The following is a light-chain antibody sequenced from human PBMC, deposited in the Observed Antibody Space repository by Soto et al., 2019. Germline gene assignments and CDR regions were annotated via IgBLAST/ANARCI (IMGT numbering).Light chain of an antibody. Sequence: EIVLTQSPGTLSLSPGERATLSCRASQSVSSSYLAWYQQKPGQAPRLLIYGASGRATGIPDRFSGSGSGTDFTLTISRLEPEDFAVYYCQQYGSSPGYTFGHGTKLEIK. CDR2: GAS. CDR1: QSVSSSY. CDR3: QQYGSSPGYT. J-gene: IGKJ2*01. V-gene: IGKV3-20*01.